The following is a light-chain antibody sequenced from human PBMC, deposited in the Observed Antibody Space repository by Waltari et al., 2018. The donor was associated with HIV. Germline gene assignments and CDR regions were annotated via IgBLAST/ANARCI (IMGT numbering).Light chain of an antibody. J-gene: IGLJ1*01. V-gene: IGLV3-19*01. CDR1: SLRSYY. CDR2: GN. CDR3: NSRDSSGHHLV. Sequence: SSELTQDPAVSVALGQTVRITCQGDSLRSYYASWYQQKPGQAPLLVVYGNKRPSGIPDRFSGSSSGNTASLTITGAQAEDEADYYCNSRDSSGHHLVFATGTTVTVL.